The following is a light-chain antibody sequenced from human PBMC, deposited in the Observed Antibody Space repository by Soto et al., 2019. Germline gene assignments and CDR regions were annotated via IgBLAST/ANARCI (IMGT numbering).Light chain of an antibody. CDR1: QSVSKS. V-gene: IGKV3-15*01. J-gene: IGKJ5*01. CDR2: SAS. CDR3: QQYNNWPPIT. Sequence: IVMTQSPATLSVSPGERATLSCRASQSVSKSLAWYQQKPGQAPRLLISSASTRATGIPARFSGSGSETEFTLTISSLQSEDFAVYYCQQYNNWPPITFGQGTRLEIK.